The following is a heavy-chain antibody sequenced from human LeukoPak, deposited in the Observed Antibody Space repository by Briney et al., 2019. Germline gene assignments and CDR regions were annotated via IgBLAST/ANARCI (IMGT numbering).Heavy chain of an antibody. J-gene: IGHJ4*02. Sequence: GGSLRLSCAASGFTVSSNYMSWVGQAPGKGLEWVSVIYSGGSTYYADSVKGRFTISRHNSKNTLYLQMNSLRAEDTAVYYCARAGPYSSGWYFFYFDYWGQGTLVTVSS. V-gene: IGHV3-53*04. CDR1: GFTVSSNY. D-gene: IGHD6-19*01. CDR3: ARAGPYSSGWYFFYFDY. CDR2: IYSGGST.